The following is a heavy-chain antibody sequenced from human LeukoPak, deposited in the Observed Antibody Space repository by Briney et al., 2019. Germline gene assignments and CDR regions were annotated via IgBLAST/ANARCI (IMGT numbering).Heavy chain of an antibody. CDR3: ARDLAWGAFDY. CDR2: VSPPGGGT. D-gene: IGHD7-27*01. CDR1: GFTFSDYY. Sequence: GGSLRLSCAASGFTFSDYYMSWIRQAPGKGLEWLSGVSPPGGGTYYADSAKGRFTISRDDSKNTLSLQMNSLRVEDTATYYCARDLAWGAFDYWGQGTLVTVSS. V-gene: IGHV3-23*01. J-gene: IGHJ4*02.